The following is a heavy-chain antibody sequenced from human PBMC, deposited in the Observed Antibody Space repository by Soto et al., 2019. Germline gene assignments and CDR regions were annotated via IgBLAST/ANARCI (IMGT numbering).Heavy chain of an antibody. Sequence: QVQLVQSGAEVKKPGASVMVSCKASGYTFTDYTMHWVRQAPGQRLEWMGWINAGNGNTQYLQKFQGRVTITRDTSASTAYMALSSLTSEDTAVYYCARHLSVSGSDLDYWGQGTLVTVSS. CDR1: GYTFTDYT. V-gene: IGHV1-3*01. D-gene: IGHD3-10*01. CDR2: INAGNGNT. CDR3: ARHLSVSGSDLDY. J-gene: IGHJ4*02.